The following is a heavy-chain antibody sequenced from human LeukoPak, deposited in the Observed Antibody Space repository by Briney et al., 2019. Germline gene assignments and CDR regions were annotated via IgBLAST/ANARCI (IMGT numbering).Heavy chain of an antibody. CDR1: GFTFSSYA. D-gene: IGHD2-2*01. CDR3: AKIPKGGYFDY. Sequence: PGGSLRLSCAASGFTFSSYAMSWVRQAPGKGLEWVSAISGSGGSTSYADSVKGRFTISRDSSKNTLSLQMNSLRAEDTAVYYCAKIPKGGYFDYWGQGTLVTVSS. J-gene: IGHJ4*02. CDR2: ISGSGGST. V-gene: IGHV3-23*01.